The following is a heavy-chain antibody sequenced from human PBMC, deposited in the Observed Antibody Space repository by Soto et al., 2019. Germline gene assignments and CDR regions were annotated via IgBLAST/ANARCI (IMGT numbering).Heavy chain of an antibody. Sequence: PGESLKISCKGSGYSFTSYWIGWVRQMPGKGLEWMGIIYPGDSDTRYSPSFQGQVTISADKSISTAYLQWSSLKASDTAMYYCARQITIFGVVNDAFDIWGQGTMVTVS. CDR3: ARQITIFGVVNDAFDI. CDR2: IYPGDSDT. J-gene: IGHJ3*02. V-gene: IGHV5-51*01. CDR1: GYSFTSYW. D-gene: IGHD3-3*01.